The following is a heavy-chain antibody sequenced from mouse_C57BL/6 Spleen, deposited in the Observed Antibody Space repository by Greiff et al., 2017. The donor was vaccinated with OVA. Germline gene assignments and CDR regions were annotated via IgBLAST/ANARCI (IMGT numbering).Heavy chain of an antibody. CDR1: GFSLTSYG. D-gene: IGHD2-3*01. CDR2: IWSDGST. J-gene: IGHJ4*01. Sequence: QVQLKESGPGLVAPSQSLSITCTVSGFSLTSYGVHWVRQPPGKGLEWLVVIWSDGSTTYNSALKSRLSISKDNSKSQVFLKMNSLQTDDTAMYYCARHPDGYYANYYAMDYWGQGTSVTVSS. CDR3: ARHPDGYYANYYAMDY. V-gene: IGHV2-6-1*01.